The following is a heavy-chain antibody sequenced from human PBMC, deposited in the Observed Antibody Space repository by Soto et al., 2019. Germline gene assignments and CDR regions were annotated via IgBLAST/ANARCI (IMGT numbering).Heavy chain of an antibody. Sequence: GESLKISCKGSGYSFTSYWIGWVRQMPGKGLEWMGIIYPGDSDTRYSPSFQGQVTISADKSISTAYLQWSSLKASDTAMYYCASLHIVATWDYYYGMDVWGQGTTVTVSS. D-gene: IGHD5-12*01. CDR3: ASLHIVATWDYYYGMDV. V-gene: IGHV5-51*01. J-gene: IGHJ6*02. CDR1: GYSFTSYW. CDR2: IYPGDSDT.